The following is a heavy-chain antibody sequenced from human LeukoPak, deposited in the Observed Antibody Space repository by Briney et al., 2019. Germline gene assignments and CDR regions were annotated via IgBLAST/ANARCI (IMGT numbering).Heavy chain of an antibody. D-gene: IGHD2-15*01. CDR2: IIPIFGTA. CDR1: GGTFSSYA. J-gene: IGHJ4*02. CDR3: ARADCSGGSCYSQNDY. V-gene: IGHV1-69*13. Sequence: GASVKVSCKASGGTFSSYAISWVRQAPGQGLEWMGGIIPIFGTANYAQKFQGRVTITADESTSTAYMELSSLRSEDTAVYYCARADCSGGSCYSQNDYWGQGTLVTVS.